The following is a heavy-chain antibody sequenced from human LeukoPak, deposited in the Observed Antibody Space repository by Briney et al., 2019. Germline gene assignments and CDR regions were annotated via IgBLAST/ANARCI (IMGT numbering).Heavy chain of an antibody. Sequence: PGGSLRLSCAASGFTFSSYAMSWVRQAPGKGLEWVSSITSSSSYIYYADSVKGRFTISRDNSQNTVDLQMDSLRAEDTAVYYCARGGPLGDTNRFDFWGQGILVTVSS. CDR3: ARGGPLGDTNRFDF. CDR1: GFTFSSYA. D-gene: IGHD1-14*01. V-gene: IGHV3-21*01. J-gene: IGHJ4*02. CDR2: ITSSSSYI.